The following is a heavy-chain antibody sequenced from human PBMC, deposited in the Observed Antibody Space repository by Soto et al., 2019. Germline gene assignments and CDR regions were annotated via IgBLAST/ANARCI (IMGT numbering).Heavy chain of an antibody. Sequence: QVQLQQWGAGLLKPSETLSLTCAVYGGSFSVYYWSWIRQPPGKGLEWIGEINHSGSTNYNPSLKSRVTISLDTSKNQFSLKLSSVTAADTAVYYCARGGFYCSGGSCYSDSFRNWFDPWGQGTLVTVSS. V-gene: IGHV4-34*01. J-gene: IGHJ5*02. CDR3: ARGGFYCSGGSCYSDSFRNWFDP. CDR1: GGSFSVYY. D-gene: IGHD2-15*01. CDR2: INHSGST.